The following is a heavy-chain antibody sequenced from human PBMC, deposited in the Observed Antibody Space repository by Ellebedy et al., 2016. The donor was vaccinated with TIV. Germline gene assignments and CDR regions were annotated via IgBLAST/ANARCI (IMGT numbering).Heavy chain of an antibody. CDR1: GFTVSSNY. CDR3: AKGVGRIQLWLFPAAAVDY. D-gene: IGHD5-18*01. Sequence: GESLKISXAASGFTVSSNYMSWVRQAPGKGLEWVSRINSDGSSTSYADSVKGRFTISRDNSKNTLYLQMNSLRAEDTAVYYCAKGVGRIQLWLFPAAAVDYWGQGTLVTVSS. CDR2: INSDGSST. V-gene: IGHV3-53*01. J-gene: IGHJ4*02.